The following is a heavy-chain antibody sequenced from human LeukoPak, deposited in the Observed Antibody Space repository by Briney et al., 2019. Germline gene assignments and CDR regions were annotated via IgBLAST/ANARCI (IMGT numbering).Heavy chain of an antibody. V-gene: IGHV3-30*04. CDR1: GFTFSSYA. J-gene: IGHJ6*04. CDR3: ARDGERGYSYGYTIGV. CDR2: ISYDGSNK. D-gene: IGHD5-18*01. Sequence: PGGSLRLSCAASGFTFSSYAMRWVRQAPGKGLEWVAVISYDGSNKYYADSVKGRFTISRDNSKNTLYLQMNSLRAEDTAVYYCARDGERGYSYGYTIGVWGKGTTVTVSS.